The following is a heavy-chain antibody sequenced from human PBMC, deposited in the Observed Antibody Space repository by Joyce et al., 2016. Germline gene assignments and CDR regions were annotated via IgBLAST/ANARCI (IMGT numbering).Heavy chain of an antibody. CDR3: AKDRPYSTYYYFYYMDV. CDR2: ISDIGGST. D-gene: IGHD4-11*01. Sequence: APGKGPEWVSSISDIGGSTYYADSVRDRFTISRDNSKNTLFLQMTSLTAEDTAVYYCAKDRPYSTYYYFYYMDVWGKGTTVTVSS. V-gene: IGHV3-23*01. J-gene: IGHJ6*03.